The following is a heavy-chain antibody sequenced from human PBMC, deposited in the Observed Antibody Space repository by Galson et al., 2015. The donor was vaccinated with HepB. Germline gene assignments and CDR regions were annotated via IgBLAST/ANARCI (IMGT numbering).Heavy chain of an antibody. Sequence: SLRLSCAASGFTFSRYKMNWVRQAPEKGLEWISYIDSSSTIIYYADSVKGRFTISRDNAKNSLYLQMNSLRAEDTGIYYCARDRGGSGSHLSYYYDMDVWVQGTTVTVSS. CDR2: IDSSSTII. CDR3: ARDRGGSGSHLSYYYDMDV. J-gene: IGHJ6*02. V-gene: IGHV3-48*01. D-gene: IGHD3-10*01. CDR1: GFTFSRYK.